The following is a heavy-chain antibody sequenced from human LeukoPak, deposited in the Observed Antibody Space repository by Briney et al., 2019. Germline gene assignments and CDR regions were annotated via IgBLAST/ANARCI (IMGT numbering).Heavy chain of an antibody. V-gene: IGHV4-31*03. CDR2: IYYSGST. D-gene: IGHD3-22*01. CDR1: GGSISSGGDY. Sequence: PSETLSLTCTVSGGSISSGGDYWTWIRQHPGKGLEWIGYIYYSGSTYYNPPLKSRVTISVDMSKNQFSLKLTSVSAADTAVYYCARYGVEGDDNSYFNIVYWGQGILVSVSS. CDR3: ARYGVEGDDNSYFNIVY. J-gene: IGHJ4*02.